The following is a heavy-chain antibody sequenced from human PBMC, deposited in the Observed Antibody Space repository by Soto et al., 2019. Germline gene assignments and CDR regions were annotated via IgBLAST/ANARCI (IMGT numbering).Heavy chain of an antibody. J-gene: IGHJ4*02. CDR2: IYNSGST. CDR1: GGSISIYY. CDR3: ASLYCSGDSCYWDY. V-gene: IGHV4-59*01. D-gene: IGHD2-15*01. Sequence: SETLSLTCTVSGGSISIYYWSWIRQPPGKGLGWIGNIYNSGSTNYNPSLKSRVTVSVDTSRHQFSLKLSSVTAADTAMYYCASLYCSGDSCYWDYWGQGTLVTVSS.